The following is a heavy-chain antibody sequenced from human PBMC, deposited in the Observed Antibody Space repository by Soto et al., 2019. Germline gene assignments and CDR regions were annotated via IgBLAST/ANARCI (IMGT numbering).Heavy chain of an antibody. Sequence: GGSLRLSCVASGFTFISSWMHWVRQAPGKGLVWVSRIKSDGSITTYADSVKGRFTISRDNAKNTLYLEMNGLRAEDTAVYYCATYCSGGTCALDYWGQGTLVTVSS. V-gene: IGHV3-74*01. CDR3: ATYCSGGTCALDY. J-gene: IGHJ4*02. CDR2: IKSDGSIT. CDR1: GFTFISSW. D-gene: IGHD2-15*01.